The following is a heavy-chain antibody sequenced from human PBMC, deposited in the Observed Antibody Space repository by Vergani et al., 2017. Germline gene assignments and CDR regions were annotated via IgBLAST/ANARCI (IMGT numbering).Heavy chain of an antibody. V-gene: IGHV3-7*01. CDR2: IKQDGSEK. Sequence: EVQLVESGGGLVQPGGSLRLSCAASGFPFSNYWMSWVRQAPGKGLEWVANIKQDGSEKYYVDSVKGRFPTSRDNAKNSLYLQMNSLRAEDTAVYYCVRDGNQSECWSGYQDAFDIWGQGTMVTVSS. J-gene: IGHJ3*02. CDR1: GFPFSNYW. D-gene: IGHD3-3*01. CDR3: VRDGNQSECWSGYQDAFDI.